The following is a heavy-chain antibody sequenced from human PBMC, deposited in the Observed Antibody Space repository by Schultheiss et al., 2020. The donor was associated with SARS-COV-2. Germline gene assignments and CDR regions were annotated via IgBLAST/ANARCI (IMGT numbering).Heavy chain of an antibody. Sequence: GGSLRLSCAASGFTFSSYSMNWVRQAPGKGLEWVSAISGSGGSTYYADSVKGRFTISRDNSKNTLYLQMNSLRAEDTAVYYCAKDQGARFFDYWGQGTLVTVSS. V-gene: IGHV3-23*01. CDR1: GFTFSSYS. D-gene: IGHD1-26*01. CDR2: ISGSGGST. J-gene: IGHJ4*02. CDR3: AKDQGARFFDY.